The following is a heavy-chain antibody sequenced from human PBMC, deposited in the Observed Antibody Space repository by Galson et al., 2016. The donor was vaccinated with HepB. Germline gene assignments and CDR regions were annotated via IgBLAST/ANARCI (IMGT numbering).Heavy chain of an antibody. CDR2: IYPGDSDT. CDR3: ARRSGGSLDY. J-gene: IGHJ4*02. D-gene: IGHD4-23*01. CDR1: GYSFTDYW. Sequence: QSGAEVKKSGESLKISCKGSGYSFTDYWIGWVRQMPGKGLEWMGIIYPGDSDTRYSPSFQGQVTLSADKTINTAYPQWSSLKASDTAMYYCARRSGGSLDYWGQGTLVNVSS. V-gene: IGHV5-51*01.